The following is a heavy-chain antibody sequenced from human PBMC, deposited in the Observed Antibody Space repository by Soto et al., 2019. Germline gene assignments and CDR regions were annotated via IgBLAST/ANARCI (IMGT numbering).Heavy chain of an antibody. Sequence: SETLSLTCTVSGGSISSSSYYWGWIRQPPGKGLEWIGSIYYSGSTYYNPSLKSRVTISVDTSKNQFSLKLSSVTAADTAVYYCARALPRITMVRPDAFDIWGQGTMVTVSS. J-gene: IGHJ3*02. D-gene: IGHD3-10*01. CDR1: GGSISSSSYY. CDR3: ARALPRITMVRPDAFDI. CDR2: IYYSGST. V-gene: IGHV4-39*01.